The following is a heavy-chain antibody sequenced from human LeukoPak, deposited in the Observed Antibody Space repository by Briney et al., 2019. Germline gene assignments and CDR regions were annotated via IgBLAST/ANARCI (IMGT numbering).Heavy chain of an antibody. CDR3: ARNDQTLGQWLALDY. Sequence: GASVKVSCKASGGTFSSYAISWVRQAPGQGLEWMGWISAYNGNTNYAQKLQGRVTMTTDTSTSTAYMELRSLRSDDTAVYYCARNDQTLGQWLALDYWGQGTLVTVSS. V-gene: IGHV1-18*01. CDR1: GGTFSSYA. CDR2: ISAYNGNT. J-gene: IGHJ4*02. D-gene: IGHD6-19*01.